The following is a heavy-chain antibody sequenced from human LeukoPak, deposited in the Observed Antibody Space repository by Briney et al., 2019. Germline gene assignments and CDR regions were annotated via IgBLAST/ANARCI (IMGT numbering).Heavy chain of an antibody. CDR1: GFTFSSYA. V-gene: IGHV3-23*01. D-gene: IGHD3-9*01. Sequence: GGSLRLSCAASGFTFSSYAMSWVRQAPGKGLEWVSAISGSGGSTYYADSVKGRFTISRDNSKNTLYLQMNSLRAEDTAVYYCARPRGDYDILTGYHYYGMDVWGQGTTVTVSS. CDR3: ARPRGDYDILTGYHYYGMDV. J-gene: IGHJ6*02. CDR2: ISGSGGST.